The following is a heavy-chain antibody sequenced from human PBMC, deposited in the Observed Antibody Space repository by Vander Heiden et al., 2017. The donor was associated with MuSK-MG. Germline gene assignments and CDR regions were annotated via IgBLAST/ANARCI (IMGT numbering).Heavy chain of an antibody. Sequence: QLQLQQWGAVLLKPSETLSLTCAVYGGSFSGYSWSWLRQPPRQGLAWIGEINHSGSTNDNPSLKSRGTVSVETSKNQFSLKLSSGTAADTAVDYCAKASRGPLRDGMDVWGQGTTVTVSS. D-gene: IGHD3-10*01. CDR2: INHSGST. CDR1: GGSFSGYS. J-gene: IGHJ6*02. CDR3: AKASRGPLRDGMDV. V-gene: IGHV4-34*01.